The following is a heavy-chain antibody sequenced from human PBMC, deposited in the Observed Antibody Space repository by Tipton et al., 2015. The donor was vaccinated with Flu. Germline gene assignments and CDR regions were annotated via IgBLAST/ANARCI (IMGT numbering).Heavy chain of an antibody. CDR1: GYTFTSYY. CDR3: ARGYYYDSSGYYDGGYYGMDV. J-gene: IGHJ6*02. Sequence: QLVQSGAEVKKPGASVKVSCKASGYTFTSYYMHWVRQAPGQGLEWMGIINPSGGSTSYAQKFQGRVTMTRDTSTSTVYMELSSLRSEDTAAYYCARGYYYDSSGYYDGGYYGMDVWGQGTTVTVSS. CDR2: INPSGGST. V-gene: IGHV1-46*01. D-gene: IGHD3-22*01.